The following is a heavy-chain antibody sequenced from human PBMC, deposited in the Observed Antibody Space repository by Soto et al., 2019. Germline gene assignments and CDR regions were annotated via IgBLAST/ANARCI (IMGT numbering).Heavy chain of an antibody. V-gene: IGHV1-69*02. Sequence: GASVKVSCKASGGTFSSYTISWVRQAPGQGLEWMGRIIPILGIANYAQKFQGRVTIIADKSTSTAYMELSSLRSEDTAVYYCARGYCSSTSCQVFYYMDVWGKGTTVTVSS. J-gene: IGHJ6*03. CDR1: GGTFSSYT. D-gene: IGHD2-2*01. CDR3: ARGYCSSTSCQVFYYMDV. CDR2: IIPILGIA.